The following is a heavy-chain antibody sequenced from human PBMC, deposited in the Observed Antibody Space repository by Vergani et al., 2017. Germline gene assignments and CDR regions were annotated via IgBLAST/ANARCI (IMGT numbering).Heavy chain of an antibody. CDR1: GFTFSSYT. Sequence: EVQLLESGGGLVQPGGSLRLSCAASGFTFSSYTMTWVRQAPGKGLGWVSAISGSGGSTYYADSVKGRFTISRDNSKNTLYLQMNSLRAEDTAIFYCAKSIRIVVQAAYFDYWGQGTLVTVSS. J-gene: IGHJ4*02. CDR3: AKSIRIVVQAAYFDY. V-gene: IGHV3-23*01. CDR2: ISGSGGST. D-gene: IGHD2-2*01.